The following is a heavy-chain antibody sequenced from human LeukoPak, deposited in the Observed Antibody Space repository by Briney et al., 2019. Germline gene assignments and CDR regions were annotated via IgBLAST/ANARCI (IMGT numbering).Heavy chain of an antibody. J-gene: IGHJ4*02. CDR2: ISSSSNI. Sequence: GGSLRLSCAASGFTFSTFSSYSMNWVRQAPGKGLEWVSSISSSSNIYYADSVKGRFTISRDNAKNSLYLQMNSLRAEDTALYYCAKVRGYGSYHGVFDSWGQGTLVTVSS. V-gene: IGHV3-21*04. CDR3: AKVRGYGSYHGVFDS. D-gene: IGHD1-26*01. CDR1: GFTFSTFSSYS.